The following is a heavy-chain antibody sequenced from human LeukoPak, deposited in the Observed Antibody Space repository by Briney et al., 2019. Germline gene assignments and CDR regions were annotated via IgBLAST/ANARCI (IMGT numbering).Heavy chain of an antibody. CDR1: GFTFSDHY. Sequence: PGGYLRLYCAASGFTFSDHYMDWVRQAPGKGLEWVGRTRNKYKNYTTEFAASVKGRFTISRDESNNSLYLQMNNLKAEDTAVYYCASGAVAGRFDYWGQGTLVTVSS. D-gene: IGHD6-19*01. J-gene: IGHJ4*02. CDR2: TRNKYKNYTT. V-gene: IGHV3-72*01. CDR3: ASGAVAGRFDY.